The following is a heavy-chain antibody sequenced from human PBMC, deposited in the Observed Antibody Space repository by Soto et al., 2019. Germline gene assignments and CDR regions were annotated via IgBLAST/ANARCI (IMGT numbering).Heavy chain of an antibody. J-gene: IGHJ4*02. Sequence: EVQLLESGGGLVQPGGPWNPPVAAPDSTFSSYPLNWAPRAPGKGLEWVSAVSGDGGDTYYADSVKGRFTISRDNSKNILFLQMNGLRVEDTAVYYCARRSTSCCQNFDCWGQGTLVTVSS. CDR2: VSGDGGDT. V-gene: IGHV3-23*01. CDR3: ARRSTSCCQNFDC. D-gene: IGHD2-2*01. CDR1: DSTFSSYP.